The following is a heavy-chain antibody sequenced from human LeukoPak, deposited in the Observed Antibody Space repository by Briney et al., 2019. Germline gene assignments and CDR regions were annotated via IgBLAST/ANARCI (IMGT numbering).Heavy chain of an antibody. Sequence: GGSLRLSCAASGFTFSSYAMSWVRQAPGKGLEWVSAISGSGGSTYYADSVKGRFTISRDNSKNTLYLQMNSLRAEDTAVYYCAKTSRDGYNKYYSDYWGQGTLVTVSS. CDR2: ISGSGGST. J-gene: IGHJ4*02. V-gene: IGHV3-23*01. CDR1: GFTFSSYA. CDR3: AKTSRDGYNKYYSDY. D-gene: IGHD5-24*01.